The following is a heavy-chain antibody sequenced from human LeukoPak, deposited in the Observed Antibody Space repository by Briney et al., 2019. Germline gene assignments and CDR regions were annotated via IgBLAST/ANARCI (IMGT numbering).Heavy chain of an antibody. V-gene: IGHV4-39*01. D-gene: IGHD2-2*01. J-gene: IGHJ4*02. CDR2: IYYSGST. CDR1: GGSISSSSYY. Sequence: SETLSLTCTVSGGSISSSSYYWGWIRQPPGKGLEWIGSIYYSGSTYYNPSLKSRVTISVDTSKNQFSLKLSSVTAADTAVYYCASPGVQYCSSTSCYCFDYWGQGTLVTVSS. CDR3: ASPGVQYCSSTSCYCFDY.